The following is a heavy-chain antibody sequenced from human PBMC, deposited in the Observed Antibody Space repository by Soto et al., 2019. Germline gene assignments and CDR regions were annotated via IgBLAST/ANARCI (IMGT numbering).Heavy chain of an antibody. D-gene: IGHD2-2*02. CDR1: GFTFSSYA. V-gene: IGHV3-30-3*01. CDR3: ARGEGYCGSTSCYTPPYYYGMDV. J-gene: IGHJ6*02. Sequence: PGGSLRLSCAASGFTFSSYAMHWVRQAPGKGLEWVAVISYDGSNKYYADSVKGRFTISRDSSKNTLYLQMNSLRAEDTAVYYCARGEGYCGSTSCYTPPYYYGMDVWGQGTTVTVSS. CDR2: ISYDGSNK.